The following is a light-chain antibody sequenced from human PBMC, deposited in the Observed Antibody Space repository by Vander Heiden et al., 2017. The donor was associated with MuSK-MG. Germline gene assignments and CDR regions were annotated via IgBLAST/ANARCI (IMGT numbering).Light chain of an antibody. V-gene: IGKV1-39*01. CDR1: QSINRY. CDR3: QQSNSIPYT. J-gene: IGKJ2*01. CDR2: AAS. Sequence: DIQMTQSPSSLSASVGDRVTITCRAGQSINRYLNWYRQKPGKAPKVLSYAASTLKSGVPSRFSGSGSGTDFTLTISSLQPEDFATYYCQQSNSIPYTFGQGTKVEIK.